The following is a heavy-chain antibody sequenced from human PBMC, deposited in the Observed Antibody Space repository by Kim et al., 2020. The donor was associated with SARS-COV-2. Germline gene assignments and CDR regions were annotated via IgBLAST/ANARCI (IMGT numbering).Heavy chain of an antibody. CDR1: GYTFTTYD. J-gene: IGHJ4*02. D-gene: IGHD2-2*01. CDR3: ARQERREQTSSYAY. V-gene: IGHV1-8*01. CDR2: MNPYSGNT. Sequence: ASVKVSCKTSGYTFTTYDINWVRQATGQGPEWMGWMNPYSGNTGYAQKFQGRVTMTSDTSMGTAFMELSSLRPDDTAVYYCARQERREQTSSYAYWGQGTLVTVSA.